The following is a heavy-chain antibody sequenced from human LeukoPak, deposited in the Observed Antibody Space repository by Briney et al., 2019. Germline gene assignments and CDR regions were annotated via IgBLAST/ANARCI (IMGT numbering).Heavy chain of an antibody. J-gene: IGHJ4*02. CDR2: INSDGSNT. CDR3: ARDLDGDRYFDY. CDR1: GFTFSSYW. V-gene: IGHV3-74*01. Sequence: GGSLRLSCAASGFTFSSYWMHWVRQAPGKGLVWVSRINSDGSNTAYADSVKGRFTISRDNSENTMYLQMNSLRLDDTATYYCARDLDGDRYFDYWGQGTLVTVSS. D-gene: IGHD4-17*01.